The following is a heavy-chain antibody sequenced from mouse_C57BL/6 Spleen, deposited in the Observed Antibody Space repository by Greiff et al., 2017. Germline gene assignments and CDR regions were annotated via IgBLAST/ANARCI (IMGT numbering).Heavy chain of an antibody. V-gene: IGHV5-17*01. J-gene: IGHJ4*01. CDR2: ISSGSSTI. Sequence: EVKLVESGGGLVKPGGSLKLSCAASGFTFSDYGMHWVRQAPEKGLEWVAYISSGSSTIYYADTVKGRFTISRDNAKNTLFLQMTSLRSEDTAMYYCARYGSSHAMDYWGQGTSVTVSS. D-gene: IGHD1-1*01. CDR3: ARYGSSHAMDY. CDR1: GFTFSDYG.